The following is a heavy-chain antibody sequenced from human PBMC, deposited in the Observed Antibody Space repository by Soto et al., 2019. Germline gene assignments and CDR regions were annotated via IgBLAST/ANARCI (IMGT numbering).Heavy chain of an antibody. CDR2: ISAYNGNT. CDR3: ARDLSLVGATSLVDY. V-gene: IGHV1-18*01. D-gene: IGHD1-26*01. J-gene: IGHJ4*02. Sequence: QVQLVQSGAEAKKPGASVKVSCKASGYTFTSYGISWVRQAPGQGLEWMGWISAYNGNTNYAQKLQGRVTMTTDTSTSTAYMELRSLRSDDTAVYYCARDLSLVGATSLVDYWGQGTLVTVSS. CDR1: GYTFTSYG.